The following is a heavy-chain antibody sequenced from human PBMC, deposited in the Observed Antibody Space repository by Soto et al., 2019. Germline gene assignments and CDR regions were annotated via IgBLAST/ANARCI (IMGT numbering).Heavy chain of an antibody. Sequence: SETLSLTCAVYGGSFSGYYWSWIRQPPGKGLEWIGEINHSGSTNYNPSLKSRVTISVDTSKNQFSLKLSSVTAADTAVYYCAKIGSGSYPSRYYFDYWGQGTLVTVSS. J-gene: IGHJ4*02. CDR1: GGSFSGYY. D-gene: IGHD3-10*01. CDR2: INHSGST. V-gene: IGHV4-34*01. CDR3: AKIGSGSYPSRYYFDY.